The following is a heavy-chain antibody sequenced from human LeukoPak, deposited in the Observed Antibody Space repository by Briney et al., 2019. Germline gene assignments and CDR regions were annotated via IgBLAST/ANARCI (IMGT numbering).Heavy chain of an antibody. V-gene: IGHV4-4*09. CDR3: ARHGFGWTGWFGP. D-gene: IGHD5-18*01. CDR2: IYTSGST. J-gene: IGHJ5*02. Sequence: SETLSLTCTVSGGSISSYYWSWIRQPPGKGLEWIGYIYTSGSTNYNPSLKSRVTISVDTSKNQFSLKLSSVTAADTAVYYCARHGFGWTGWFGPWGQGTLVTVSS. CDR1: GGSISSYY.